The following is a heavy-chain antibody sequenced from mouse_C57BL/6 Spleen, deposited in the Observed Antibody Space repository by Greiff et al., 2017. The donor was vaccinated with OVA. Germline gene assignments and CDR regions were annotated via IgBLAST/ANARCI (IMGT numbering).Heavy chain of an antibody. CDR2: ISSGSSTI. V-gene: IGHV5-17*01. J-gene: IGHJ3*01. CDR1: GFTFSDYE. D-gene: IGHD1-1*01. Sequence: EVMLVESGGGLVKPGGSLKLSCAASGFTFSDYEMHWVRQAPEKGLEWVAYISSGSSTIYYADTVKGRFTISRDNAKNTLFLQMPSLRSEDTAMYYCARTIRGSRGFAYWGQGTLVTVSA. CDR3: ARTIRGSRGFAY.